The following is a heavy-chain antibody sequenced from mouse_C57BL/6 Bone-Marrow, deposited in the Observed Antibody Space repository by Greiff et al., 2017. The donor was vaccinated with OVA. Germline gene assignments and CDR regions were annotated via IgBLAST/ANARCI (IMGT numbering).Heavy chain of an antibody. D-gene: IGHD2-3*01. J-gene: IGHJ2*01. CDR2: IDPENGDT. CDR3: DGYYY. Sequence: EVKLVESGAELVRPGASVKLSCTASGINIKDDYMHWVKQRPEQGLEWIGWIDPENGDTEYASKFQGKATITVDTSSNTAYLQLSSQTSEDTAVYYCDGYYYWGQGTTLTVSS. V-gene: IGHV14-4*01. CDR1: GINIKDDY.